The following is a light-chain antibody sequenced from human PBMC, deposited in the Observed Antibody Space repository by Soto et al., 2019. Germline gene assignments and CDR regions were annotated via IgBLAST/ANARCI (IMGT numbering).Light chain of an antibody. Sequence: DIQLTQSPSFLSASVGDRVTITCRASQGISSYLAWHQQRPGKAPKLLIYAASTLQSGVPSRFSGSGSGTEFTLTISSLQPEDFATYYCQQFKSFPLTFGGGTKVEIK. CDR2: AAS. V-gene: IGKV1-9*01. CDR1: QGISSY. J-gene: IGKJ4*01. CDR3: QQFKSFPLT.